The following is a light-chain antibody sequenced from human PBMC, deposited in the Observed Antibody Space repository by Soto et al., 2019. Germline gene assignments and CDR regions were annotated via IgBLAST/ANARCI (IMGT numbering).Light chain of an antibody. V-gene: IGKV3-20*01. J-gene: IGKJ5*01. Sequence: VLPQSPGTLSLSAGERSTVSCRSIQSRSVSYLAWCQQKPGQAPSLLFYGSSSWATGIPDRFSGSGSGTGFTLTITILSPEAFAVYYCQQYGTSPLFTFGQGTRLDIK. CDR3: QQYGTSPLFT. CDR2: GSS. CDR1: QSRSVSY.